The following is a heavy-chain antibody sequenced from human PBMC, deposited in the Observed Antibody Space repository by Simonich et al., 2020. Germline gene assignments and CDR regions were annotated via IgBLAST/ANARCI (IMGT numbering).Heavy chain of an antibody. Sequence: EVQLVESGGGLVQPGGSLRLSCAASGFPFSSYWVHWVRQAPGKGLVWVSRINEEGRSTVYADSVKGRFTISRDNAKNTLYLQMNSLRDEDTAVYYCARNRLDYWGQGTLVTVSS. CDR3: ARNRLDY. V-gene: IGHV3-74*01. CDR2: INEEGRST. J-gene: IGHJ4*02. CDR1: GFPFSSYW.